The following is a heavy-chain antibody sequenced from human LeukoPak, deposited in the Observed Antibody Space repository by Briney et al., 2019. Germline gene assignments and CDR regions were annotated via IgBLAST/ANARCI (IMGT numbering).Heavy chain of an antibody. CDR2: IHKSGNT. CDR1: GDSISITNDY. V-gene: IGHV4-39*01. D-gene: IGHD6-6*01. Sequence: SETLSLTCTVSGDSISITNDYWAWIRQSPGTGLEWIGSIHKSGNTYYNPSLESRVTVSVDTSKNHFSLKLVSVTVADTAVYYCARHRYDNTEYLIEYFDLWGRGTLVSVSS. CDR3: ARHRYDNTEYLIEYFDL. J-gene: IGHJ2*01.